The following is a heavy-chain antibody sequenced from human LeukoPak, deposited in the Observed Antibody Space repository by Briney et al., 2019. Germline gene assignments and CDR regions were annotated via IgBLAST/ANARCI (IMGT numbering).Heavy chain of an antibody. CDR2: IDNTEST. V-gene: IGHV4-59*01. CDR3: ARMTYDPHGVDV. J-gene: IGHJ6*04. Sequence: SETLSLTCTVSGGSISSYYWSWIRQPPGKGLEWIGYIDNTESTNYNPSLKSRITISVDKSKNQFSLKLSSVTAADTAVYYCARMTYDPHGVDVWGKGTTVTVSS. CDR1: GGSISSYY. D-gene: IGHD5-12*01.